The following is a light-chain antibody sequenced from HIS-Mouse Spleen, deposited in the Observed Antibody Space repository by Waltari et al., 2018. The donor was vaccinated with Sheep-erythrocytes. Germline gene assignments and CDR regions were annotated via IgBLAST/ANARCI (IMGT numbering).Light chain of an antibody. V-gene: IGLV2-14*03. CDR3: SSYTSSSTWV. CDR2: DVS. CDR1: STDVGGYNY. Sequence: QSALTQPTAVSGSPGHPIPIPCTGTSTDVGGYNYVSWYQQHPGKAPKLMIYDVSNRPSGVSNRFSGSKSGNTASLTISGLQAEDEADYYCSSYTSSSTWVFGGGTKLTVL. J-gene: IGLJ3*02.